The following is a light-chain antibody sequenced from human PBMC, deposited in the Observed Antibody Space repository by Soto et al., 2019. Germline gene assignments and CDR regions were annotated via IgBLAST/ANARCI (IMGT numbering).Light chain of an antibody. CDR2: AAS. Sequence: DIQMTQSPSSLSASVGDRVTITCRASQTISSYLNWYQQKPEKAPKLLNYAASSLQSGVPSRFSGSGSGTDFTLTISSLQPEDFATYYCQQSHSIPYTFGQVTKLVIK. V-gene: IGKV1-39*01. J-gene: IGKJ2*01. CDR3: QQSHSIPYT. CDR1: QTISSY.